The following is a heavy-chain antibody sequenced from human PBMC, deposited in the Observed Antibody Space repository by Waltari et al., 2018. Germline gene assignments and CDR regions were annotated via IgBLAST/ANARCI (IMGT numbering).Heavy chain of an antibody. J-gene: IGHJ3*02. CDR3: ARHYGDTDDDAFDI. Sequence: EVQLVESGGGLIQPGGSLRLSCAASGFTVSSNYMSWVRQVPGKGLEWVSVIYSGGSTYYADSVKGRFTISRDNSKNTLYLQMNSLRAEDTAVYYCARHYGDTDDDAFDIWGQGTMVTVSS. D-gene: IGHD4-17*01. CDR2: IYSGGST. V-gene: IGHV3-53*01. CDR1: GFTVSSNY.